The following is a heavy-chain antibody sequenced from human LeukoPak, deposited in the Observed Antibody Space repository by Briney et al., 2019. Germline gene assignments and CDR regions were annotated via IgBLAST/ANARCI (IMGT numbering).Heavy chain of an antibody. J-gene: IGHJ3*02. Sequence: SETLSLTCTVSGGSISSYYWSWIRQPPGKGLEWIGYIYYSGSTYYNPSLKSRVTISVDTSKNQFSLRLTSVTAADTAVYYCARDRYYYDTSGPPLDIWGQGTMVTVSS. CDR3: ARDRYYYDTSGPPLDI. V-gene: IGHV4-59*12. CDR2: IYYSGST. CDR1: GGSISSYY. D-gene: IGHD3-22*01.